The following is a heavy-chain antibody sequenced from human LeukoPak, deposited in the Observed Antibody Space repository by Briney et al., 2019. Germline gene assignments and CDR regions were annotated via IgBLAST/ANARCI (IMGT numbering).Heavy chain of an antibody. CDR1: GYTFTSYG. CDR2: INPSGSST. J-gene: IGHJ4*02. CDR3: ARFGYTSSLDY. Sequence: GASVKVSCKASGYTFTSYGISWVRQAPGQGLEWLGLINPSGSSTLYAQKFQGRVTMTRDMSTTTDYMELSSLRSEDTAVYYCARFGYTSSLDYWGQGTLVTVSS. V-gene: IGHV1-46*01. D-gene: IGHD6-13*01.